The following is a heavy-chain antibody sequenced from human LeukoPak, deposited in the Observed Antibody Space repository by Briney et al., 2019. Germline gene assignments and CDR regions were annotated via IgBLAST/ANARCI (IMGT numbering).Heavy chain of an antibody. Sequence: PSETLSLTCAVYGGSFSGYYWSWIRQPPVKALEWIGEINHSGSTNYNPSLKSRVTISVDTSKNQFSLKLSSVTAADTAVYYCARGSTLEVTGFDYWGQGTLVTVSS. CDR3: ARGSTLEVTGFDY. V-gene: IGHV4-34*01. CDR1: GGSFSGYY. CDR2: INHSGST. J-gene: IGHJ4*02. D-gene: IGHD1-1*01.